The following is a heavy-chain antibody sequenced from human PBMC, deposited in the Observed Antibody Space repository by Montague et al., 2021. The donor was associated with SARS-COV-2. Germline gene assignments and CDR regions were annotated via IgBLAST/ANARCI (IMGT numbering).Heavy chain of an antibody. CDR2: ISQSGNT. V-gene: IGHV4-34*01. D-gene: IGHD2-2*02. CDR1: GGSFSRYY. CDR3: ARLGDSIVPSPILGLGPYYSFYYMDV. Sequence: SETLSLTCAVSGGSFSRYYWSWIRQPPGKGLEWIGEISQSGNTKYNPSLQSRVSMSFDTSRNQFSLKVSSVTAADTAIYYCARLGDSIVPSPILGLGPYYSFYYMDVWGKGTTVTVSS. J-gene: IGHJ6*03.